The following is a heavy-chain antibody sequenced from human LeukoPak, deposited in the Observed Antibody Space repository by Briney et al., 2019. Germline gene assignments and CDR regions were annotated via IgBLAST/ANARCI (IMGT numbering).Heavy chain of an antibody. CDR1: GFSFSDYY. D-gene: IGHD6-6*01. J-gene: IGHJ6*03. CDR3: ARNARSSRFYYYYMDV. Sequence: KPGGSLRLSCAASGFSFSDYYMTWVRQSPGKGLECVSYISSADGTMDYADSVKGRFTISRDNAKNSLYLQMNSLRAEDTAVYYCARNARSSRFYYYYMDVWGKGTTVTVSS. CDR2: ISSADGTM. V-gene: IGHV3-11*04.